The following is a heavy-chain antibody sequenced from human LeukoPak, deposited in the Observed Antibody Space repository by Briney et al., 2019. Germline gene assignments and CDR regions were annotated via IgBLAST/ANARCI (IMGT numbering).Heavy chain of an antibody. V-gene: IGHV3-21*01. CDR2: ISGSSYYI. CDR3: ARSRGPLDY. Sequence: GGSLRLSCIASGFTSSTYSMNWVRQAPGKGLEWVSSISGSSYYIYYADSVKGRFTISRDNAKNSLYLQMNGLSAEDTAVYYCARSRGPLDYWGQGTLVTVSS. D-gene: IGHD5-12*01. CDR1: GFTSSTYS. J-gene: IGHJ4*02.